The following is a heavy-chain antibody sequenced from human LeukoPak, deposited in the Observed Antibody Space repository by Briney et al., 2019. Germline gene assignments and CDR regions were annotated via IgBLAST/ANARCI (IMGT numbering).Heavy chain of an antibody. CDR2: ISYDGSSK. V-gene: IGHV3-30*04. J-gene: IGHJ4*02. D-gene: IGHD6-6*01. CDR1: GFTFSSYA. Sequence: GGSLRLSCAASGFTFSSYAMHWVRQAPGKGLEWVAVISYDGSSKYYADSVKGRFTISRDNSKNTLYLQMNSLRAEDTAVYYCARAKIAAEILDTDYWGQGTLVTVSS. CDR3: ARAKIAAEILDTDY.